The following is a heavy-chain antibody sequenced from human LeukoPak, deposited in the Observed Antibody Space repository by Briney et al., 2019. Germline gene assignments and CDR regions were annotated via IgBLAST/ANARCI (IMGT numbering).Heavy chain of an antibody. V-gene: IGHV4-39*01. J-gene: IGHJ4*02. CDR1: GGSISSSSYY. Sequence: SETLPLTCTVSGGSISSSSYYWGWIRQPPGKGLEWIGSIYYSGSTYYNPSLKSRVTISVDTSKNQFSLKLSSVTAADTAVYYCARQNIGVSGFDYWGQGTLVTVSS. CDR2: IYYSGST. D-gene: IGHD3-10*01. CDR3: ARQNIGVSGFDY.